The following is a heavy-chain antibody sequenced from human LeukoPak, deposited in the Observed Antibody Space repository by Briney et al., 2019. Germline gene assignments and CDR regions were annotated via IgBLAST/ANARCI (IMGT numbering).Heavy chain of an antibody. Sequence: SETLSLTCTVSGGSISSSSYYWGWIRQPPGKGLEWIGSIYYSGSTYYNPSLKSRVTISVDTSENQFSLELSSVTAADTAVYYCERLKRDYYYYMDVWGKGTTVTVSS. CDR1: GGSISSSSYY. CDR2: IYYSGST. J-gene: IGHJ6*03. CDR3: ERLKRDYYYYMDV. D-gene: IGHD5-24*01. V-gene: IGHV4-39*01.